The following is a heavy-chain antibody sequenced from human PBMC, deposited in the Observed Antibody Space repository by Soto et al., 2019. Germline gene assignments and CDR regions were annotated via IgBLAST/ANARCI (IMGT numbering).Heavy chain of an antibody. CDR1: GVSFNSYG. J-gene: IGHJ4*02. V-gene: IGHV1-69*09. CDR3: ACMKMARLDH. CDR2: ITPALHLT. Sequence: QVQLQQSGAEVKRPGSSVKVSCKASGVSFNSYGFAWVRQAPGQGLGWLGKITPALHLTNYAQSLQGRVTITADTTTSTLDLELTSLPSKDTAAYYCACMKMARLDHWGQGTLVTVSS. D-gene: IGHD1-1*01.